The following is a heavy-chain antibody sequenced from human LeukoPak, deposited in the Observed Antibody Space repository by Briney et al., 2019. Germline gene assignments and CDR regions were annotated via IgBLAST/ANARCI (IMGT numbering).Heavy chain of an antibody. CDR2: ISGSGGST. D-gene: IGHD3-22*01. Sequence: GGTLRLSCAASGFSFSSYGMSWVRQAPGKGLEWVSGISGSGGSTYYADSVKGRFTISRDNSKNTLYLQMNSLRDEDTDVHYCAKETPIRRDYDSSGSFDYWGQGTLVTVSS. J-gene: IGHJ4*02. V-gene: IGHV3-23*01. CDR1: GFSFSSYG. CDR3: AKETPIRRDYDSSGSFDY.